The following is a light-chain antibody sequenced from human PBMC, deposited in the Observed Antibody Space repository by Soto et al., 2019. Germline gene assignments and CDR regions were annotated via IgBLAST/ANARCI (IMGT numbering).Light chain of an antibody. CDR1: HSDVGSYTF. CDR2: EAN. V-gene: IGLV2-23*01. CDR3: CSYAGGATWV. J-gene: IGLJ3*02. Sequence: QSALTQPASVSGSPGQSITISCTGTHSDVGSYTFVSWYQQHPGKVPKLMIHEANKRPSGVSNRFSGSKSGNTASLTISGLQAEDEAAYYCCSYAGGATWVFGGGTKLTVL.